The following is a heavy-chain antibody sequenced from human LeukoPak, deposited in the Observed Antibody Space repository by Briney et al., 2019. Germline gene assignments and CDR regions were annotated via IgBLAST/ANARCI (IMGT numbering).Heavy chain of an antibody. CDR2: ISAYNGNT. V-gene: IGHV1-18*01. Sequence: ASVKVSCKASGYTFTSYGISWVRQAPGQGLEWMGWISAYNGNTNYAQKLQGRVTMTRDMSTSTVYMELSSLRSEDTAVYYCARADHYGAGSYFWWGQGTLVTVSS. CDR3: ARADHYGAGSYFW. J-gene: IGHJ4*02. D-gene: IGHD3-10*01. CDR1: GYTFTSYG.